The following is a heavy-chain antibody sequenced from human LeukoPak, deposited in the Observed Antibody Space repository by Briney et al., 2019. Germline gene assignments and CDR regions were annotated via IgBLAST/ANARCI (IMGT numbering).Heavy chain of an antibody. D-gene: IGHD5-18*01. J-gene: IGHJ4*02. Sequence: PGRSLRLSCAASGFNMNWIRQAPGKGLEWVSSISSSANYIYYADSLRGRFTISRDNAKNSLYLQMNSLRVEDTAVYYCARDRGYSYGYDLDYWGQGTLITVSS. CDR2: ISSSANYI. CDR1: GFN. CDR3: ARDRGYSYGYDLDY. V-gene: IGHV3-21*01.